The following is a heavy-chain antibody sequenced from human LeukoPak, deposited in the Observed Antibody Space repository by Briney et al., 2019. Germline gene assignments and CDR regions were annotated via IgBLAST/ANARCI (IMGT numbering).Heavy chain of an antibody. D-gene: IGHD6-19*01. V-gene: IGHV5-51*01. CDR1: GYSFTSYW. Sequence: GESLKISCKGSGYSFTSYWIGWVRQMPGKGLEWMGIIYPGDSDTRYSPSFQGQVTIPADKSISTAYLQWSSLKASDTAMYYCARHPVRYSSGWYPYYYGMDVWGQGTTVTVSS. J-gene: IGHJ6*02. CDR3: ARHPVRYSSGWYPYYYGMDV. CDR2: IYPGDSDT.